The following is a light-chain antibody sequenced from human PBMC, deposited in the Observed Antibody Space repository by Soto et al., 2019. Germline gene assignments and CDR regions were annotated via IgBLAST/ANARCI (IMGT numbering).Light chain of an antibody. CDR1: QDISNF. J-gene: IGKJ1*01. CDR3: LQHNRYPWT. Sequence: DIQMPQSPSAMSASVGDRVTITCRASQDISNFLAWFQQKPGKVPQRLIYAASSLQSGVPSRFSGSGSGTEFTLTISSLQPEDVATYYCLQHNRYPWTFGQGTKVDIK. CDR2: AAS. V-gene: IGKV1-17*03.